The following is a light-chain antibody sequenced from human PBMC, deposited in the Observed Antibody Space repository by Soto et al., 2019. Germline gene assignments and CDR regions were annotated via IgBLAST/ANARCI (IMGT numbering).Light chain of an antibody. CDR2: DVV. V-gene: IGLV2-14*03. CDR1: SSDVGGYNY. CDR3: SSYTSTMTNV. J-gene: IGLJ1*01. Sequence: QSALTQPASVSGSPGQSITISCTGTSSDVGGYNYVSWYQHHPGKAPKLILYDVVDRPSGVSYRFSGSKSGNTASLTISGLQAADEADYFCSSYTSTMTNVFGSGTKVTVL.